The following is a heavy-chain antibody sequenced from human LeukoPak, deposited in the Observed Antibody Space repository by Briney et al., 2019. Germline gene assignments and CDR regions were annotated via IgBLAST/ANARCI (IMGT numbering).Heavy chain of an antibody. V-gene: IGHV4-34*01. CDR1: GGSFSGYY. J-gene: IGHJ4*02. CDR3: AREQRIAVPEEVY. CDR2: INHSGST. Sequence: PSETLSVTCAVYGGSFSGYYWSWIRQPPGKGLEWIGEINHSGSTNYNPSLKSRVTISVDTSKNQFSRKLSSVTAADTAVYYCAREQRIAVPEEVYWGQGTLVTVSS. D-gene: IGHD6-19*01.